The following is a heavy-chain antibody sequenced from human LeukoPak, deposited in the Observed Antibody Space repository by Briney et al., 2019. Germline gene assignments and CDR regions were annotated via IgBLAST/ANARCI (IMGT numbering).Heavy chain of an antibody. CDR3: AKVTYGSGTYGAFDY. CDR2: ISGSGDNT. V-gene: IGHV3-23*01. J-gene: IGHJ4*02. D-gene: IGHD3-10*01. Sequence: WGTLRLSCAASGFTFSSHGMSWFLQAPGKGLEWVSTISGSGDNTYYADSMKGRFTISRDKSKNTLYLQMNSLRAEDTAVYYCAKVTYGSGTYGAFDYWGQGTLVTVSS. CDR1: GFTFSSHG.